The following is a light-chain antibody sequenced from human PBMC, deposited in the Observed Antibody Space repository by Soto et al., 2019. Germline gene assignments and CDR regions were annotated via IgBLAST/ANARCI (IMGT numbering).Light chain of an antibody. Sequence: IVLTQSPATLSLSPGERATLCCRASQSVSSNLAWYQQKPGQAPRLLMSGASNRATGIPDGFTGSGSGTDFTLTISRLEPEDFALYYCHQHNNWPWTFGQGTKVDIK. J-gene: IGKJ1*01. V-gene: IGKV3-11*01. CDR1: QSVSSN. CDR2: GAS. CDR3: HQHNNWPWT.